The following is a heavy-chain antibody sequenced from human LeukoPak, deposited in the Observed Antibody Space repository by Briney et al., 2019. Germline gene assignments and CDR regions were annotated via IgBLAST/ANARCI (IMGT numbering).Heavy chain of an antibody. CDR1: GGSISSGGYY. CDR3: ARGPFRYGYYLDY. D-gene: IGHD5-18*01. CDR2: IYYSGGT. Sequence: SETLSLTCTVSGGSISSGGYYWSWIRQHPGKGLEWIGYIYYSGGTYYNPSLKSRVTISVDTSKNQFSLKLSSVTAADTAVYYCARGPFRYGYYLDYWGQGTLVTVSS. V-gene: IGHV4-31*03. J-gene: IGHJ4*02.